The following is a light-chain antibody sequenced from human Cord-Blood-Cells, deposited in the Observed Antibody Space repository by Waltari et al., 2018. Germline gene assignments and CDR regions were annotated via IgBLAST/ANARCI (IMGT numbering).Light chain of an antibody. J-gene: IGLJ3*02. CDR3: CSYAGSSTLV. V-gene: IGLV2-23*02. CDR2: EVS. CDR1: SSNIGSNT. Sequence: QSVLTQPPSASGTPGQRVTISCSGSSSNIGSNTVNWYQQHPGKAPKLMIYEVSKRPSGVSNRFSGSKSGNTASLTISGLQAEDEADYYCCSYAGSSTLVFGGGTKLTVL.